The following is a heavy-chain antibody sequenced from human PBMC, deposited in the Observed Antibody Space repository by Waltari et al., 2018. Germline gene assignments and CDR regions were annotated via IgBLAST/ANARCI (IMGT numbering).Heavy chain of an antibody. CDR3: ARTQLLWSFDP. CDR1: GGSISSSSYY. J-gene: IGHJ5*02. V-gene: IGHV4-39*01. Sequence: QLQLQESGPGLVKPSETLSLTCTVSGGSISSSSYYWGWIRQPPGKGLEWIGSNYYSGSTYYNPSIRRRVTMTTDTSTSTAYMELRRLRSDDTAVYYCARTQLLWSFDPWGQGTLVTVSS. CDR2: NYYSGST. D-gene: IGHD2-2*01.